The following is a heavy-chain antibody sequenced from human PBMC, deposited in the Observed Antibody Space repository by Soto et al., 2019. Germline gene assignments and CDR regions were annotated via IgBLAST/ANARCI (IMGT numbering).Heavy chain of an antibody. V-gene: IGHV3-74*01. CDR1: GFGFSSYW. J-gene: IGHJ3*02. CDR2: TNNDGYTT. Sequence: PGGSLRLSCAASGFGFSSYWMHWVRQAPGKGLVWVSRTNNDGYTTTYADSVRGRFTSFRDNAKNTLYLQMTSLGVEDTAVYYCARERATISLGAFDIWGQGTMVTVSS. D-gene: IGHD5-12*01. CDR3: ARERATISLGAFDI.